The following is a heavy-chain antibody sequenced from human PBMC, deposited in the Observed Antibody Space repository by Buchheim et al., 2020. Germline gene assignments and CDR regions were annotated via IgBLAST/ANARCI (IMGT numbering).Heavy chain of an antibody. CDR2: IYYSGST. J-gene: IGHJ1*01. CDR1: GGSISSSSYY. Sequence: QLQLQESGPGLVKPSETLSLTCTVSGGSISSSSYYWGWIRQPPGKGLEWIGSIYYSGSTYYNPSLKSRVTISVDTSKNQFSLKLSYVTAADTAVYYCARGQDDYDWGSYRSEYFQHCGQGTL. D-gene: IGHD3-16*02. V-gene: IGHV4-39*07. CDR3: ARGQDDYDWGSYRSEYFQH.